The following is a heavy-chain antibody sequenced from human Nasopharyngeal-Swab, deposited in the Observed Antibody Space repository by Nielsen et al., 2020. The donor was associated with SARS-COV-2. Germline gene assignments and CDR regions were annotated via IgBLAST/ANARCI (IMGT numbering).Heavy chain of an antibody. J-gene: IGHJ6*03. D-gene: IGHD1-26*01. CDR2: ITSSYDQK. CDR3: ASEVVGFYFYTNV. V-gene: IGHV3-21*01. Sequence: WIRQPPGKGLEWVASITSSYDQKYYGHSVKGRFTISRDNARNSLYLEMNSLRVEDTAIYYCASEVVGFYFYTNVWGKGSTVTVSS.